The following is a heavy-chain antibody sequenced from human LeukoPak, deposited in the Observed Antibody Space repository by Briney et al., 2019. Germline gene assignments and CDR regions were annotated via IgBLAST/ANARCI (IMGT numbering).Heavy chain of an antibody. CDR1: GYSISSGYY. CDR2: IHHSGST. CDR3: ARAYGGNSQYFQH. J-gene: IGHJ1*01. Sequence: SETLSLTCTVSGYSISSGYYWGWIRQPPGKGLEWIGSIHHSGSTNYNPSLKSRVSISLDTSKNQSSLKLSSVTAADTAVYYCARAYGGNSQYFQHWGQGTLVTVSS. V-gene: IGHV4-38-2*02. D-gene: IGHD4-23*01.